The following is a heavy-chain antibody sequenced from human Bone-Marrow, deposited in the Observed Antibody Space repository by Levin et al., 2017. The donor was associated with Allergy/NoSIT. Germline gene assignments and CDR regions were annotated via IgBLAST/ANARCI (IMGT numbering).Heavy chain of an antibody. CDR2: ISSSGSTI. CDR3: ARDGPGLLPGAAAGTLGAFDI. CDR1: GFTFSDYY. D-gene: IGHD6-13*01. V-gene: IGHV3-11*01. J-gene: IGHJ3*02. Sequence: GESLKISCAASGFTFSDYYMSWIRQAPGKGLEWVSYISSSGSTIYYADSVKGRFTISRDNAKNSLYLQMNSLRAEDTAVYYCARDGPGLLPGAAAGTLGAFDIWGQGTMVTVSS.